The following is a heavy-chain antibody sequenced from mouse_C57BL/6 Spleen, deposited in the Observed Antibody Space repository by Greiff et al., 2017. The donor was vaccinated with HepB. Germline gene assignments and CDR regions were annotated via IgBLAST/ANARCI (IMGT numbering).Heavy chain of an antibody. CDR3: TTSITTVVDAMDY. CDR2: IDPEDGDT. J-gene: IGHJ4*01. V-gene: IGHV14-1*01. CDR1: GFNIKDYY. Sequence: VQLQQSGAELVRPGASVKLSSTASGFNIKDYYMHWVKQRPEQGLEWIGRIDPEDGDTEYAPKFQGKATMTADTSSNTAYLQLSSLTSEDTAVYYCTTSITTVVDAMDYWGQGTSVTVSS. D-gene: IGHD1-1*01.